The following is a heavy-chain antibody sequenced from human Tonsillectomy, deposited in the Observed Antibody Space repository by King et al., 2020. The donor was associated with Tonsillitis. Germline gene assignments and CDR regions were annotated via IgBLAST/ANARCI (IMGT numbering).Heavy chain of an antibody. V-gene: IGHV3-66*01. CDR2: ICSGGSA. CDR1: GFTVISNY. J-gene: IGHJ5*02. D-gene: IGHD6-13*01. Sequence: QLVESGGGWVQPGGSLRLSCAASGFTVISNYMSWVRQAPGKGLGWVSVICSGGSANYAHTVKGRFTISRDNSKNTLYLQMNSLRAEDTAVYYCARGIAAQNWFDPWGQGTLVTVSS. CDR3: ARGIAAQNWFDP.